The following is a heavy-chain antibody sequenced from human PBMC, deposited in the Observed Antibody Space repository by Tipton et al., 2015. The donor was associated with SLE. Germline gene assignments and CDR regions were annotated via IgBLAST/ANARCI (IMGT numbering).Heavy chain of an antibody. J-gene: IGHJ5*02. D-gene: IGHD2-21*01. V-gene: IGHV4-59*11. CDR1: GGSISSHY. CDR3: ARDQKASNL. CDR2: IYHSGST. Sequence: TLSLTCTVSGGSISSHYWSWIRQPPGKGLEWIGSIYHSGSTYYNPSLKSRVTISVDTSKNQFSLKLSSVTAADTAVYYCARDQKASNLWGQGTLVTVSS.